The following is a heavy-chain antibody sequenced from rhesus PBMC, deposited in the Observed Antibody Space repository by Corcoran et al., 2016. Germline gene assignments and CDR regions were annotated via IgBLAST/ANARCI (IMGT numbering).Heavy chain of an antibody. CDR1: GGSISSGYYY. J-gene: IGHJ6*01. CDR3: ARDRLAAGLNGLDS. Sequence: QVQLQESGPGLVKPSETLSLTCAVSGGSISSGYYYWSWIRQPPGKGLEWIGYIYGSGGGTNYNPSLKNRVTISIDTSKNQFSLKLSSVTAADTAVYYCARDRLAAGLNGLDSWGQGVVVTVSS. D-gene: IGHD6-13*01. CDR2: IYGSGGGT. V-gene: IGHV4-106*01.